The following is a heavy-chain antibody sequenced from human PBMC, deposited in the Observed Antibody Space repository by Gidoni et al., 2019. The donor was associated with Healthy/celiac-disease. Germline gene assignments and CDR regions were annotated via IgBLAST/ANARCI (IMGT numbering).Heavy chain of an antibody. V-gene: IGHV4-34*01. Sequence: QVQLQQWGAGLLKPSETLSLTCAVYGGSYSVYYWSWIRQPPGKGLEWIGEINHSGSTNYNPSLKSRYTISVDTSKNQFSLKLSSVTAADTAVYYCARSRYYYVSGSVVWGQGTLVTVSS. CDR1: GGSYSVYY. CDR2: INHSGST. CDR3: ARSRYYYVSGSVV. D-gene: IGHD3-10*01. J-gene: IGHJ4*02.